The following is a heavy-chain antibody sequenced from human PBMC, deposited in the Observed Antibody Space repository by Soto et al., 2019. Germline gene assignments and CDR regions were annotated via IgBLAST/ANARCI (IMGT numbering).Heavy chain of an antibody. V-gene: IGHV6-1*01. Sequence: VQLQQSGPGLVKPSQTLSLTCAISGDSVSSNHATWDWIRQSPSRGLEWLGRTYYSSKWYYDYTLSVKSRITINPDTSNHPLSLQLNSVTPDDTAVYSCVRIIGNSWLDSWGQGTLVTVSS. CDR3: VRIIGNSWLDS. J-gene: IGHJ5*01. CDR1: GDSVSSNHAT. CDR2: TYYSSKWYY. D-gene: IGHD3-10*01.